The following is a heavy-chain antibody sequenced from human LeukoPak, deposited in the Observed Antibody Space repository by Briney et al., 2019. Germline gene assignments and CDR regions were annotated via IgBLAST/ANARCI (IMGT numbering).Heavy chain of an antibody. Sequence: KPSETLSLTCTVSGGSISSYYWSWIRQPAGKGLEWIGRIYTSGSTNYNPSLKSRVTMSVDTSKNQFSLKLSSVTAADTAVYYCAGSRVGYCTGGVCPWYFDLWGRGTLVTVSS. CDR2: IYTSGST. V-gene: IGHV4-4*07. D-gene: IGHD2-8*02. CDR1: GGSISSYY. CDR3: AGSRVGYCTGGVCPWYFDL. J-gene: IGHJ2*01.